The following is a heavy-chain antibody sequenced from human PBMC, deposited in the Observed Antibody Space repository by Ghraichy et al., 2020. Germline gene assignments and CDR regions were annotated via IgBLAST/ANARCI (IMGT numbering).Heavy chain of an antibody. CDR3: ARDESGYYYYDSSGYYFGY. J-gene: IGHJ4*02. CDR2: ISAYNGNT. D-gene: IGHD3-22*01. Sequence: ASVKVSCKASGYTFTSYGISWVRQAPGQGLEWMGWISAYNGNTNYAQKLQGRVTMTTDTSTSTAYMELRSLRSDDTAVYYCARDESGYYYYDSSGYYFGYWGQGTLVTVSS. V-gene: IGHV1-18*04. CDR1: GYTFTSYG.